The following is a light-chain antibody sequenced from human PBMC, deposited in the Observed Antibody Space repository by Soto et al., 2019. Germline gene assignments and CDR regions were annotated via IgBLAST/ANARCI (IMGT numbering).Light chain of an antibody. CDR1: QTVDTNN. CDR3: QQYATSPWT. J-gene: IGKJ1*01. V-gene: IGKV3-20*01. CDR2: GAS. Sequence: EIVLTQSPGTLSLSPGERATLSCRASQTVDTNNLAWYQQIPGQAPRLLIYGASTRATGIPDRFSGSGSGTDFTLTISRLDPEDSAVYYCQQYATSPWTFGQGTKVEIK.